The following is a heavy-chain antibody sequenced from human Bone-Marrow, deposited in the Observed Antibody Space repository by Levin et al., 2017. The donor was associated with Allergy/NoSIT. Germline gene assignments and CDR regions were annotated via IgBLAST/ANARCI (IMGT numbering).Heavy chain of an antibody. V-gene: IGHV3-49*04. CDR2: IRSKAYGGTT. CDR1: GFTFGDYA. Sequence: PTGGSLRLSCTASGFTFGDYAMSWVRQAPGKGLEWVGFIRSKAYGGTTEYAASVKGRFTISRDDSKSIAYLQMNSLKTEDTAVYYCTRGPIWFKDYWGQGTLVTVSS. J-gene: IGHJ4*02. CDR3: TRGPIWFKDY. D-gene: IGHD3-10*01.